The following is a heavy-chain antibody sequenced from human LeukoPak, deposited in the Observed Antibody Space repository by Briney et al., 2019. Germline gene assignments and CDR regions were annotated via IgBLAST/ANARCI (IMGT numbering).Heavy chain of an antibody. Sequence: ASVKVSCKASGYTFTCYYMHWVRQAPGQGLEWMGRIIPIFGTANYAQKFQGRVTITTDESTSTAYMELSSLRSEDTAVYYCARESPLRFLEWLFDYWGQGTLVTVSS. D-gene: IGHD3-3*01. CDR2: IIPIFGTA. CDR1: GYTFTCYY. V-gene: IGHV1-69*05. CDR3: ARESPLRFLEWLFDY. J-gene: IGHJ4*02.